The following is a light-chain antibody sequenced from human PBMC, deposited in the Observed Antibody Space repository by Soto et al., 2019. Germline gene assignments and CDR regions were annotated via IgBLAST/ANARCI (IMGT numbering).Light chain of an antibody. CDR2: GNS. CDR1: SSNIGAGYD. Sequence: QSVLTQPPSVSGAPGQRVTISCTGSSSNIGAGYDVHWYQQLPGTAPKLLIYGNSNRPSGVPDRFSVSKSGTSASRAITGLQAEDEADYYCQSYDSRVSKVVFGGGTKLTVL. V-gene: IGLV1-40*01. J-gene: IGLJ2*01. CDR3: QSYDSRVSKVV.